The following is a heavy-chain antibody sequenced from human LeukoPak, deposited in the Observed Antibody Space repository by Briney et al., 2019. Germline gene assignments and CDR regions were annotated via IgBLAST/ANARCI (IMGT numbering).Heavy chain of an antibody. Sequence: SETLSLTCTVSGGSISSYYWSWIRQPAGKGLEWIGRIYTSGSTNYNPSLKSRVTMSVDTSKNQFSLKLSSVTAADTAVYYCARDADSSGYYLFDYWGQGTLVTVSS. CDR2: IYTSGST. V-gene: IGHV4-4*07. D-gene: IGHD3-22*01. CDR3: ARDADSSGYYLFDY. CDR1: GGSISSYY. J-gene: IGHJ4*02.